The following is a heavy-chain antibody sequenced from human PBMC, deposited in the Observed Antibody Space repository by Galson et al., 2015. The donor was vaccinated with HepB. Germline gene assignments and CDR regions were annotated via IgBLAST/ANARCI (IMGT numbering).Heavy chain of an antibody. J-gene: IGHJ5*02. CDR1: GFTFSRYS. Sequence: SLRLSCAASGFTFSRYSMNWVRQAPGKGLEWVSYISSSSSTIYYADSVKGRFTISRDNAKNSLYLQMNSLRDEDTAVYYCARDNSYGYVGWFDPWGQGTLVTVSS. CDR3: ARDNSYGYVGWFDP. CDR2: ISSSSSTI. D-gene: IGHD5-18*01. V-gene: IGHV3-48*02.